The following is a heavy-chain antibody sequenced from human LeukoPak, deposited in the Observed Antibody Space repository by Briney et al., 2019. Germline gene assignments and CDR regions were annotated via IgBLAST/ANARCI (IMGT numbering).Heavy chain of an antibody. J-gene: IGHJ5*02. CDR1: GHTFTSYG. CDR3: AREVPQQLVGLLGWFDP. Sequence: ASVKVSCKASGHTFTSYGISWVRQAPGQGLEWMGWISAYNGNTNYAQKLQGRVTMTTDTSTSTAYMELRSLRSDDTAVYYCAREVPQQLVGLLGWFDPWGQGTLVTVSS. V-gene: IGHV1-18*01. CDR2: ISAYNGNT. D-gene: IGHD6-13*01.